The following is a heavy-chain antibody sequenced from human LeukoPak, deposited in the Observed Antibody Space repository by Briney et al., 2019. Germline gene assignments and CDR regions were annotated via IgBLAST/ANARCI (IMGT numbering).Heavy chain of an antibody. D-gene: IGHD3-22*01. CDR1: GGTFSSYA. CDR2: IIPIFGTA. J-gene: IGHJ4*02. Sequence: SVKVSCKASGGTFSSYAISWVRQAPGQGLEWMGGIIPIFGTANYAQKFQGRVTITADESTSTAYMELSSLRSEDTAVYYCARGPYYYDSSGYYYDYWGQGTLVTVSS. V-gene: IGHV1-69*13. CDR3: ARGPYYYDSSGYYYDY.